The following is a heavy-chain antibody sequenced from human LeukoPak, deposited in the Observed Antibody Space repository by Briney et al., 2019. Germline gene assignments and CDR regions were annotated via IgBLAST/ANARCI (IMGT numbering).Heavy chain of an antibody. D-gene: IGHD5-24*01. Sequence: PSETLSLTCAVSGGSISSSNWWSWVRQPPGKGLEWIGEIYHSGSTNYNPSLKSRVTISVDTSKNQFSLKLSSVTAADTAVYYCARGQRRWLQSSFDYWGQGTLVTVSS. CDR3: ARGQRRWLQSSFDY. V-gene: IGHV4-4*02. J-gene: IGHJ4*02. CDR2: IYHSGST. CDR1: GGSISSSNW.